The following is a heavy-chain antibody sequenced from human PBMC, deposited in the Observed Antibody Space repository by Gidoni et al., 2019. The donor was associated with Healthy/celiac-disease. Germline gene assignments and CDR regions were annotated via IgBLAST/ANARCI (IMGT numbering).Heavy chain of an antibody. Sequence: EVQLVESGGGLVQPGGSLRLSCAASGFTFSSYEMNWVRQAPGKGLEWVSYISSSGSTIYYADSVKGRFTISRDNAKNSLYLQMNSLRAEDTAVYYCARGHYDSSGYGAFDIWGQGTMVTVSS. CDR3: ARGHYDSSGYGAFDI. D-gene: IGHD3-22*01. CDR1: GFTFSSYE. J-gene: IGHJ3*02. V-gene: IGHV3-48*03. CDR2: ISSSGSTI.